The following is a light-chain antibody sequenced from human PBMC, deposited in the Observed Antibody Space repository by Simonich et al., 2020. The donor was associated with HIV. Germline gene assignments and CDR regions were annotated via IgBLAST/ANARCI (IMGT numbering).Light chain of an antibody. CDR3: QQRSNWPPIFT. J-gene: IGKJ3*01. V-gene: IGKV3-11*01. CDR1: QSVSTY. Sequence: EIVLTQSPATLSLSPGERATLSCRASQSVSTYLAWYQQKPGHAPRLLIYDASNRATSIPARFSGSGSGTDFTLTISSLEPEDFAVYYCQQRSNWPPIFTFGPGTKVDI. CDR2: DAS.